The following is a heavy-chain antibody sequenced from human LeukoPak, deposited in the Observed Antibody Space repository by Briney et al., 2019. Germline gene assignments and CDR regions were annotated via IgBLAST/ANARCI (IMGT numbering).Heavy chain of an antibody. J-gene: IGHJ3*01. CDR2: INHSGST. Sequence: SETLSLTCAVYGGSFSGYYWSWIRQPPGKGLEWIGEINHSGSTNYNPSLKSRVTISVDTSKNQFSLKLSSVTAADTAVYYCAAKQNYGSAYGAFDLWGQGTMVTVSS. CDR3: AAKQNYGSAYGAFDL. D-gene: IGHD3-10*01. V-gene: IGHV4-34*01. CDR1: GGSFSGYY.